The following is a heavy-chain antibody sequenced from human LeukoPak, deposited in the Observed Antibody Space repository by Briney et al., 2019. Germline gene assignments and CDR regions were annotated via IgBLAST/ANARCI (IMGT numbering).Heavy chain of an antibody. CDR2: IYHSGST. V-gene: IGHV4-38-2*01. Sequence: PSETLSLTCAVSGYSISSGYYWGWIRQPPGKGLEWIGSIYHSGSTYYNPSLKSRVTKSVDTSKNQFSLKLSSVTAADTAVYYCARIDSGSYSGLFDYWGQGTLVTVSS. J-gene: IGHJ4*02. CDR1: GYSISSGYY. D-gene: IGHD1-26*01. CDR3: ARIDSGSYSGLFDY.